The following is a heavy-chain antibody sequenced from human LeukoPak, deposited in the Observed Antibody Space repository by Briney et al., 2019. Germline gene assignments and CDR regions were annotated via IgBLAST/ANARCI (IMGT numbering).Heavy chain of an antibody. CDR1: GFTFSRYS. CDR2: MSSRSGLI. J-gene: IGHJ4*02. D-gene: IGHD1-26*01. V-gene: IGHV3-21*01. CDR3: AREFDGSASGAGY. Sequence: PGGSLRLSCAASGFTFSRYSMNWVRQAPGKGLKWVSCMSSRSGLIYYGDSVKGRFTVSRDNAKRSLYLQMNSLRADDTAVYYCAREFDGSASGAGYWGQGTLVTVSS.